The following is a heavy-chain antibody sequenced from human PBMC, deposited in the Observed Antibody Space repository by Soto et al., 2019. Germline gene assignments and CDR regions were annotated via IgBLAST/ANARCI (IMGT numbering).Heavy chain of an antibody. Sequence: SGPTLVNPTQTLTLTCTFSGFSLRTGGAGVGWLRQPPGKAPEWLALIYWDDDKRYSPSLKSRLAITKDTSKNQVVLTMTNMAPVDTATYYCARRRYGDYATYYFDYWGQGTLVTVSS. V-gene: IGHV2-5*02. J-gene: IGHJ4*02. CDR1: GFSLRTGGAG. D-gene: IGHD4-17*01. CDR2: IYWDDDK. CDR3: ARRRYGDYATYYFDY.